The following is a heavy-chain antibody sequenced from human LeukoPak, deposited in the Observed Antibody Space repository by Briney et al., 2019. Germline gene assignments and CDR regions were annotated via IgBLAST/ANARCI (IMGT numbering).Heavy chain of an antibody. CDR3: ARGEEVSGSFDY. Sequence: GRSLRLSCAASGFTFSSYGMHWVRQAPGKGLEWVAVISYDGSNKYYADSVKGRFTISRDNSKNTLYLQMNSLRAEDTAVYYCARGEEVSGSFDYWGQGTLVTVSS. CDR2: ISYDGSNK. V-gene: IGHV3-30*03. D-gene: IGHD2-15*01. CDR1: GFTFSSYG. J-gene: IGHJ4*02.